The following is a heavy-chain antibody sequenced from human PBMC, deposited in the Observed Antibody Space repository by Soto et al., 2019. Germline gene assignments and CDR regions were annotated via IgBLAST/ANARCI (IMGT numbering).Heavy chain of an antibody. CDR3: ARGYCTGLSCYREGEGCFDP. J-gene: IGHJ5*02. Sequence: SETLSLTCTVSAGSISSRPYFWGWIRQPPGKGLEWIGNIYYSGSTYYNPSLKSRATISVDTSKNQFSLKLTSVTATDTAVYYCARGYCTGLSCYREGEGCFDPWGQGTLVTVSS. CDR1: AGSISSRPYF. V-gene: IGHV4-39*01. CDR2: IYYSGST. D-gene: IGHD2-8*02.